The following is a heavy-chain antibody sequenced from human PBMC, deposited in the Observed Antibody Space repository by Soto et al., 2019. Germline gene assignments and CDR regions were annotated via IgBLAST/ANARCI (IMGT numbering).Heavy chain of an antibody. CDR3: ARDDCGGDCYSHSAEYLQH. D-gene: IGHD2-21*02. V-gene: IGHV1-46*01. J-gene: IGHJ1*01. CDR2: INPSGGST. CDR1: GYTFTSYY. Sequence: ASVKVSCKASGYTFTSYYMHWVRQAPGQGLEWMGIINPSGGSTSYAQKFQGRVTMTRDTSTSTVYMELSSLRSEDTAVYYCARDDCGGDCYSHSAEYLQHWGQGTMVTVSS.